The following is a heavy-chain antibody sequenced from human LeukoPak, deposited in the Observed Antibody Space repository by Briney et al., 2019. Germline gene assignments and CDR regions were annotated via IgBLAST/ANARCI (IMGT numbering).Heavy chain of an antibody. CDR2: INPSGGNT. V-gene: IGHV1-46*01. CDR3: ARASGSNNFYFDY. D-gene: IGHD3-10*01. J-gene: IGHJ4*02. Sequence: ASVKVSCKASGYTFTSYYMHWVRQAPGQGLEWMGIINPSGGNTRYAQKFQGRVTMTRDTSTSTVYMDLSSLRSEGTAVYYCARASGSNNFYFDYWGQGTLVTVFS. CDR1: GYTFTSYY.